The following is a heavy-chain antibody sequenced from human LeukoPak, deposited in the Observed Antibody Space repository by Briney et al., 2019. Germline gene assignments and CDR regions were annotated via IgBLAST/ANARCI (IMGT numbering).Heavy chain of an antibody. D-gene: IGHD1-26*01. Sequence: ASVKVSCKASGYTFTSYGISWVRQAPGQGLEWMGWISAYNGNTNYAQKLQGRVTMTTDTSTSTAYMELRSLRSEDTAVYYCASQLLEVGAHPGVAFDIWGQGTMVTVSS. CDR1: GYTFTSYG. J-gene: IGHJ3*02. CDR2: ISAYNGNT. V-gene: IGHV1-18*01. CDR3: ASQLLEVGAHPGVAFDI.